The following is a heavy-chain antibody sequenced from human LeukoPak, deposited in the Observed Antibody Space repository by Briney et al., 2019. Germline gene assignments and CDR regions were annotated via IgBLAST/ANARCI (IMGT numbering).Heavy chain of an antibody. V-gene: IGHV4-59*01. D-gene: IGHD3-22*01. CDR3: ARGYDSSGPARFGVVDY. Sequence: PSETLSLTCTVSGVSLSSYYWSWIRQPPGKGLDWVGYMYYSGSANYNPSLKSRVTISVDTSKNQFSLKMSSVTAADTAVYYCARGYDSSGPARFGVVDYWGQGTLVTVSS. CDR1: GVSLSSYY. J-gene: IGHJ4*02. CDR2: MYYSGSA.